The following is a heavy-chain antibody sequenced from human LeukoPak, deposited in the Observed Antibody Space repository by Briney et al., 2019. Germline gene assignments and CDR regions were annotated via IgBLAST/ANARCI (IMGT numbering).Heavy chain of an antibody. CDR2: IYSSGST. D-gene: IGHD6-19*01. CDR1: GGSISSYY. CDR3: ARVEIAVAGTFPNWFDP. Sequence: SETLSLTCTVSGGSISSYYWSWIRQPAGKGLEWIGRIYSSGSTTYNPSLKSRVTMSVDTSKNQFSLKLSSVTAADTAVYYCARVEIAVAGTFPNWFDPWGQGTLVTVSS. J-gene: IGHJ5*02. V-gene: IGHV4-4*07.